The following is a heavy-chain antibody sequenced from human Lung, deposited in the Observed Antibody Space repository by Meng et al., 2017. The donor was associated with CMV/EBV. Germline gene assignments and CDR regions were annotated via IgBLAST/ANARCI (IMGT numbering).Heavy chain of an antibody. Sequence: GGSLRLSCAASGFTFSSYSMNWVRQAPGKGLEWVSSISSSSCYIYYADSVKGRFTISRDNAKNSLYLQMNSLRAEDTAVYYCARAYYYDSSGYYIAPNYYYYGMDVWGQGTTVTVSS. V-gene: IGHV3-21*01. J-gene: IGHJ6*02. CDR1: GFTFSSYS. CDR3: ARAYYYDSSGYYIAPNYYYYGMDV. CDR2: ISSSSCYI. D-gene: IGHD3-22*01.